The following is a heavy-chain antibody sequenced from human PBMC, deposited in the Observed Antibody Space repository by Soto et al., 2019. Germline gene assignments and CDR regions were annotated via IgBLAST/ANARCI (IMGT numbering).Heavy chain of an antibody. CDR1: GYDFIGHG. CDR2: INSYNGDT. CDR3: ARDQWLKVPAVVGDKFDS. J-gene: IGHJ5*01. V-gene: IGHV1-18*04. D-gene: IGHD6-19*01. Sequence: QVQLVQSGGEEKKPGASVKVSCKASGYDFIGHGISWVRQARGQGLEWMGWINSYNGDTKYARKYQDRITLTKGKSTRTVYMELTSLRSDDTAVYYCARDQWLKVPAVVGDKFDSWGQGTLVTVSS.